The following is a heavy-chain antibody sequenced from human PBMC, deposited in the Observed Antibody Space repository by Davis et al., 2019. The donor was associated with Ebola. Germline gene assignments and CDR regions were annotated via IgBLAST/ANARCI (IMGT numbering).Heavy chain of an antibody. CDR3: ARAGFGEIYFDY. J-gene: IGHJ4*02. V-gene: IGHV3-13*01. Sequence: PGGSLRLSCAASGFTFSSYDMHWVRQATGKGLEWVSAIGTAGDTYYPDSVKGRFTISREKAKNSLYLQMNSLRGEDTAVYYCARAGFGEIYFDYWGQGTLVTVSS. D-gene: IGHD3-10*01. CDR2: IGTAGDT. CDR1: GFTFSSYD.